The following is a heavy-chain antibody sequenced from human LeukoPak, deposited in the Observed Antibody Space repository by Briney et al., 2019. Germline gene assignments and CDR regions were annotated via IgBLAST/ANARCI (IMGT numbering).Heavy chain of an antibody. CDR1: GGFIKDYY. J-gene: IGHJ6*02. CDR2: VYYTGTT. Sequence: SETLSLTCALSGGFIKDYYWSWIRQPLGKGLEWIGYVYYTGTTSYNPSLKSRVTISVETSKNQFSLTLNSVTAADTAVYHCARQSDPYYHYGLDCWGQGTTVIDSS. CDR3: ARQSDPYYHYGLDC. V-gene: IGHV4-59*01.